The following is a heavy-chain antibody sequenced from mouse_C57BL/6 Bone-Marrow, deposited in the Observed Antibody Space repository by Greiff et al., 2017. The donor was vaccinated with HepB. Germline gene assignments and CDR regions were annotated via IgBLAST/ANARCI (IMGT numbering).Heavy chain of an antibody. V-gene: IGHV1-82*01. CDR3: ARWGFITTVVATNY. D-gene: IGHD1-1*01. CDR2: IYPGDGDT. J-gene: IGHJ2*01. Sequence: VQLQQSGPELVKPGASVKISCKASGYAFSSSWMNWVKQRPGKGLEWIGRIYPGDGDTNYNGKFKGKATLTADKSSSTAYMQLSSLTSEDSAVYFCARWGFITTVVATNYWGQGTTLTVAS. CDR1: GYAFSSSW.